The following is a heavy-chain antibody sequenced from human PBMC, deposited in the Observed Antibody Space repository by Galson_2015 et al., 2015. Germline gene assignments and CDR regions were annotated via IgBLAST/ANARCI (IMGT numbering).Heavy chain of an antibody. CDR1: GFTFGDYA. D-gene: IGHD6-13*01. J-gene: IGHJ6*02. Sequence: SLRLSCAASGFTFGDYAMSWFRQAPGKGLEWVGFIRSKAYGGTTEYAASVKGRFTISGDDSKSIAYLQMNSLKTEDTAVYYCTRDPVVLAAAGTFFYYYYGMDVWGQGTTVTVSS. V-gene: IGHV3-49*03. CDR3: TRDPVVLAAAGTFFYYYYGMDV. CDR2: IRSKAYGGTT.